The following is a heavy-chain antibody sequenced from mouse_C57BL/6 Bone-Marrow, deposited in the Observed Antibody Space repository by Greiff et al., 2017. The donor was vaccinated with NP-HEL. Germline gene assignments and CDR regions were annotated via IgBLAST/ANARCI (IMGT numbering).Heavy chain of an antibody. J-gene: IGHJ2*01. D-gene: IGHD2-4*01. CDR2: IYPRDGSN. V-gene: IGHV1-78*01. CDR3: ARSRDYDYDEERVGY. Sequence: VQLQQSDAELVKPGASVKISCKVSGYTFTDHTIHWMKQRPEQGLEWIGYIYPRDGSNKYNEKFKGKATLTADKSSSTAYMQLNSLTSEDSAVYFCARSRDYDYDEERVGYWGQGTTLTVSS. CDR1: GYTFTDHT.